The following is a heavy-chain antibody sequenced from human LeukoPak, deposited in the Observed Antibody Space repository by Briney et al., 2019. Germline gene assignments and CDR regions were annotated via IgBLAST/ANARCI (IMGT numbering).Heavy chain of an antibody. CDR1: GGSISSGDYY. Sequence: PSETLSLTCTVSGGSISSGDYYWSWIRQPPGKGLEWIGYIYYSGSTYYNPSLKSRVTISVDTSKNQFSLKLSSVTAADTAVYYCARGDGDYYFDYWGQGTLATVSS. CDR3: ARGDGDYYFDY. V-gene: IGHV4-30-4*01. D-gene: IGHD4-17*01. J-gene: IGHJ4*02. CDR2: IYYSGST.